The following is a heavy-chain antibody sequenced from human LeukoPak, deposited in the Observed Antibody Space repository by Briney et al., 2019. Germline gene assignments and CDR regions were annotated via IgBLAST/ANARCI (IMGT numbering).Heavy chain of an antibody. Sequence: HGASLQISCQGSGYRFTSYWISWARQLPGKGLAWMGRIDPSDSYTNYSPSFQGHVTISADKSISTAYLQWSSLKASDTAMYYCARVPVVLWFGELSYAFDIWGQGTMVTVSS. CDR2: IDPSDSYT. CDR1: GYRFTSYW. CDR3: ARVPVVLWFGELSYAFDI. V-gene: IGHV5-10-1*01. D-gene: IGHD3-10*01. J-gene: IGHJ3*02.